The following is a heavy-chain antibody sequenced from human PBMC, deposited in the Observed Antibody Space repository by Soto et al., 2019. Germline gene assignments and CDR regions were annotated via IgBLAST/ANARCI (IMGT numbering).Heavy chain of an antibody. J-gene: IGHJ4*02. Sequence: SETLSLTCTVSGGSISSYYWSWIRQPPGKGLEWIGYIYYSGSTNYNPSLKSRVTISVDTSKNQFSLKLSSVTAADTAVYYCARQRVVPPAILPPFDYRGQATLVTVSS. CDR3: ARQRVVPPAILPPFDY. V-gene: IGHV4-59*08. CDR1: GGSISSYY. D-gene: IGHD2-2*02. CDR2: IYYSGST.